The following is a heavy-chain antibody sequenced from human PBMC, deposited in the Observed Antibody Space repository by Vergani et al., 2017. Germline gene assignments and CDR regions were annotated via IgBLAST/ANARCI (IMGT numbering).Heavy chain of an antibody. J-gene: IGHJ6*02. D-gene: IGHD2-2*01. CDR2: ISADNGNT. CDR3: ARDPDIVVVPAAPYYYYYYGMDV. V-gene: IGHV1-18*04. Sequence: QVQLVQSGAEVKKPGASVKVSCKASGYTFTSYVISWVRQAPGQGIEWMGWISADNGNTNYAQKLQGRVTMTTDTSTSTAYMELRSLRSDDTAVYYCARDPDIVVVPAAPYYYYYYGMDVWGQGTTVTVSS. CDR1: GYTFTSYV.